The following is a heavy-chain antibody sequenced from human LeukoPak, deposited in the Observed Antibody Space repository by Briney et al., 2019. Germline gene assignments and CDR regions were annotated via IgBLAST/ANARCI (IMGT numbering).Heavy chain of an antibody. CDR1: GFTFSSYA. D-gene: IGHD5-18*01. V-gene: IGHV3-23*01. CDR2: ISGSGGST. J-gene: IGHJ5*02. Sequence: PGGSLRLSCAASGFTFSSYAMSWVRQAPGKGLEWVSAISGSGGSTYYADSVKGRFTISRDNSKNTLYLQMNSLRAEDTAVYYCARDGSGDTAMSNWFDPWGQGTLVTVSS. CDR3: ARDGSGDTAMSNWFDP.